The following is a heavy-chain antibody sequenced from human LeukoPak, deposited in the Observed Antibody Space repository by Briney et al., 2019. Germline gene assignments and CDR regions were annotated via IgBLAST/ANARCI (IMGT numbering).Heavy chain of an antibody. Sequence: SQTLSLTCTVSGGSISSGEYHWTWIRQPPGQGLEWIGNIYYSGSTYYNSSLKSRITISVDTSKTQFSLKLSSVTAADTAVYYCASESEGWFDPWGQGSLVTVSS. CDR3: ASESEGWFDP. CDR1: GGSISSGEYH. CDR2: IYYSGST. J-gene: IGHJ5*02. V-gene: IGHV4-30-4*01.